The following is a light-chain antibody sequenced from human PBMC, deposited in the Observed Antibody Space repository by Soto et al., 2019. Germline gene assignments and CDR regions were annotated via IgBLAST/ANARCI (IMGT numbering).Light chain of an antibody. CDR3: QQTSAFPRT. CDR1: RDISNS. J-gene: IGKJ1*01. Sequence: DIQMTQSPSSLSPSVGDRITITCRAGRDISNSLAWYQQTPGKAPKLLLRGASSLHRGVPSRFSGGGAGTEFTLTISSLQPEDFATYYCQQTSAFPRTFGQGTKVDIK. V-gene: IGKV1-12*01. CDR2: GAS.